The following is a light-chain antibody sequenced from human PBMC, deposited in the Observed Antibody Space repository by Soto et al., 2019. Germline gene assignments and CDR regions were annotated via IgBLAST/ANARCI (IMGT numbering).Light chain of an antibody. CDR1: QSVSSY. V-gene: IGKV3-11*01. CDR3: QQRSNWPPT. J-gene: IGKJ4*01. CDR2: DAS. Sequence: EIVLTQSPATLSLSPGERATLSCRASQSVSSYLAWYQQKPGQAPRLLIYDASNRATGIPARFSGSGSGTDFTLPISSLEPEDFAVYYCQQRSNWPPTVGGGTKVDSK.